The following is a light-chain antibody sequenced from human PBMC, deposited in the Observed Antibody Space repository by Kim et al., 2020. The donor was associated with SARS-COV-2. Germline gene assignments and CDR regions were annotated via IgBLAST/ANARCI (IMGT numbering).Light chain of an antibody. CDR1: QGVTNS. CDR2: DAS. CDR3: QQRRNLIS. V-gene: IGKV3-11*01. Sequence: SLSPGEKATFSGRASQGVTNSLAWYQQKPGQAPRLVIYDASNRATGIPVRLSGGGSGTDFTLTISSLEPDDFAVYYCQQRRNLISFGQGTRLGIK. J-gene: IGKJ5*01.